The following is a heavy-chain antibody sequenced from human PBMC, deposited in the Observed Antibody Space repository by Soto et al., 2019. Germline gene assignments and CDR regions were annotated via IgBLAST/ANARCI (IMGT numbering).Heavy chain of an antibody. D-gene: IGHD6-19*01. J-gene: IGHJ6*03. V-gene: IGHV1-8*01. CDR2: MNPNSGNT. CDR3: ARARLPGYSSGLDRYYYMDV. CDR1: GYTFTSYD. Sequence: ASVKVSCKASGYTFTSYDINWVRQATGQGLEWMGWMNPNSGNTGYAQKFQGRVTMTRNTSISTAYMELSSLRSEDTAVYYCARARLPGYSSGLDRYYYMDVWGKGTTVTVSS.